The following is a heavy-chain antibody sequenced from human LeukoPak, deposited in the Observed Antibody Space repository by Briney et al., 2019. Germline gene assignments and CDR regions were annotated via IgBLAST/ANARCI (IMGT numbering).Heavy chain of an antibody. CDR3: ASIPLSQYYYMDV. J-gene: IGHJ6*03. CDR1: GGSISSGSYY. V-gene: IGHV4-61*02. Sequence: PSQTLSFTCTVSGGSISSGSYYWSWIRQPAGKGLEWIGRIYTSGSTNYNPSLKSRVTISVDTSKNQFSLNLSSVTAADTAVYYCASIPLSQYYYMDVWGKGTTVTVSS. CDR2: IYTSGST.